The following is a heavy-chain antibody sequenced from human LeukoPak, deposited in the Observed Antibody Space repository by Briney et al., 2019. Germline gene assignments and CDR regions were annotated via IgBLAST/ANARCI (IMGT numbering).Heavy chain of an antibody. D-gene: IGHD3-22*01. Sequence: GGSLRLSCAASGFTFSSYWMSWVRQAPGKGLEWVANIKQDGSEKYYVDSVKGRFTISRDNAKNSLYLQMNSLRAEDTAVYYCASQYYYDSSGYNFDAFDIWGQGTMVTVSS. CDR3: ASQYYYDSSGYNFDAFDI. J-gene: IGHJ3*02. CDR2: IKQDGSEK. V-gene: IGHV3-7*01. CDR1: GFTFSSYW.